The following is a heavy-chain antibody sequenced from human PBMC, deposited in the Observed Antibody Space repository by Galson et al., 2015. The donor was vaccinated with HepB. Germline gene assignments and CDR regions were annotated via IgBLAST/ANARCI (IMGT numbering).Heavy chain of an antibody. CDR1: GFTFSSYA. V-gene: IGHV3-30-3*01. CDR3: ARDIVVVVAADLYYYYYGMDV. J-gene: IGHJ6*02. CDR2: ISYDGSNK. Sequence: SLRLSCAASGFTFSSYAMHRVRQAPGKGLEWVAVISYDGSNKYYADSVKGRFTISRDNSKNTLYLQMNSLRAEDTAVYYCARDIVVVVAADLYYYYYGMDVWGQGTTVTVSS. D-gene: IGHD2-15*01.